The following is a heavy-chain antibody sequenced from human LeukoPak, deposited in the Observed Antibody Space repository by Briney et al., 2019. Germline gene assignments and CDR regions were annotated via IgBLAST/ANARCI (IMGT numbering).Heavy chain of an antibody. Sequence: GGSLRLSCAASGFTFSSYSMNWVRQAPGKGLEWVSSISSSSSYIYYADSVKGRFTISRDNAKNSLYLQMNSLRAEDTAVYYCARGFSAHCSGGSCLDYWGQGTLVTVSS. J-gene: IGHJ4*02. CDR3: ARGFSAHCSGGSCLDY. CDR2: ISSSSSYI. CDR1: GFTFSSYS. D-gene: IGHD2-15*01. V-gene: IGHV3-21*01.